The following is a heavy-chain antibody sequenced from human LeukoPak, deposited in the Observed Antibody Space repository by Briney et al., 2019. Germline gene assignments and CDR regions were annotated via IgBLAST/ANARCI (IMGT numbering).Heavy chain of an antibody. Sequence: GGSLRLSCAASGFTFSSYSMNWVRQAPGKGLEWVSYISSSSSTIYYADSVKGRFTISKDNAKNSLYLQMNSLRAEDTAVYYCTRGRAYNYGYFDYWGLGTLVTVSS. CDR3: TRGRAYNYGYFDY. J-gene: IGHJ4*02. V-gene: IGHV3-48*04. D-gene: IGHD5-18*01. CDR2: ISSSSSTI. CDR1: GFTFSSYS.